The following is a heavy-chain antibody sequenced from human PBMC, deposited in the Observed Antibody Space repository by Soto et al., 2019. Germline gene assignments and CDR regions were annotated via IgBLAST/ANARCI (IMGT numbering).Heavy chain of an antibody. CDR3: AREGCCSGGSCYREWRDGMDV. V-gene: IGHV1-2*02. D-gene: IGHD2-15*01. CDR2: INPNSAGT. Sequence: ASVEDSCKASGYPFTGDYMHWVRQAPGHGREWMGWINPNSAGTNYAQKFQGRVTMTRDTSISTAYMELSRLRSDDTAVYYCAREGCCSGGSCYREWRDGMDVWGQGTTVTVSS. CDR1: GYPFTGDY. J-gene: IGHJ6*02.